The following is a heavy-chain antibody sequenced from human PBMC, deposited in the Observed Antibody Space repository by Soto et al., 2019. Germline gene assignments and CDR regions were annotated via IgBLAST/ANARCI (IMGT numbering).Heavy chain of an antibody. Sequence: SETLSLTCAVYGGSFSGYYWSWIRQPPGKGLEWIGETNHSGSTNYNPSLKSRVTISVDTSKNQFSLKLSSVTAADTAVYYCARGTRGYSYGYTWYYFDYWGQGTLVTVSS. CDR3: ARGTRGYSYGYTWYYFDY. D-gene: IGHD5-18*01. CDR1: GGSFSGYY. CDR2: TNHSGST. J-gene: IGHJ4*02. V-gene: IGHV4-34*01.